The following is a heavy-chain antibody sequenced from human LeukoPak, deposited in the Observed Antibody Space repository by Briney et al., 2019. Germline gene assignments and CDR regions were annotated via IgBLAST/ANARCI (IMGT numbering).Heavy chain of an antibody. J-gene: IGHJ4*02. V-gene: IGHV4-34*01. CDR2: VHHTGTT. CDR3: ARSRRSAGWPFDT. Sequence: PSETLSLTCGVYGGSFTSYYWSWIRQPPGKGLEWIGEVHHTGTTYYNPSLESRVTISVESSKNQVSLNLSSVTAADTSVYYCARSRRSAGWPFDTWGQGTLVTVSS. D-gene: IGHD6-19*01. CDR1: GGSFTSYY.